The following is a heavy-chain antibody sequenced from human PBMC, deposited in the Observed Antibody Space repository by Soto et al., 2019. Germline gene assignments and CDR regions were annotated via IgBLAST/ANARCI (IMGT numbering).Heavy chain of an antibody. CDR2: ISGSGGST. Sequence: PGGSLRLSCAASGFTFSSYAMSWVRKAPGKGLEWVSAISGSGGSTYYADSVKGRFTISRDNSKNTLYLQMNSLRAEDTAVYYCAKERRYCSGGSCLRWFDPWGQGTLVTVSS. J-gene: IGHJ5*02. CDR3: AKERRYCSGGSCLRWFDP. V-gene: IGHV3-23*01. D-gene: IGHD2-15*01. CDR1: GFTFSSYA.